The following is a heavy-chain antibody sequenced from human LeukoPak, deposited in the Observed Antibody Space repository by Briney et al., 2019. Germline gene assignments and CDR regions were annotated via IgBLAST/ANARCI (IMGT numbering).Heavy chain of an antibody. D-gene: IGHD3-22*01. CDR1: GGSISSSC. V-gene: IGHV4-59*08. CDR2: IYYSGST. CDR3: ARGADSTGYYPLFYGMDV. Sequence: SETLSLTCTVSGGSISSSCWSWIRQPPGEGLEWIGYIYYSGSTDYNPSLKSRVTISVDTSKNQFSLKLSSVTAADAALYYCARGADSTGYYPLFYGMDVWGQGTTVTVSS. J-gene: IGHJ6*02.